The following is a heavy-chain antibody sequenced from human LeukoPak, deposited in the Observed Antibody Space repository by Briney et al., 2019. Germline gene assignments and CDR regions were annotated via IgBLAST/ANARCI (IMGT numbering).Heavy chain of an antibody. V-gene: IGHV3-9*01. Sequence: GRSLRLSCAASGFTFDDYAMHWVRQAPGKGLEWVSGISWNSGIIGYADSVKGRFTISRDNAKNSLYLQMNSLRAEDTALYYCAKAPGYSSGWYNYWGQGTLVTVSS. CDR1: GFTFDDYA. D-gene: IGHD6-19*01. CDR3: AKAPGYSSGWYNY. J-gene: IGHJ4*02. CDR2: ISWNSGII.